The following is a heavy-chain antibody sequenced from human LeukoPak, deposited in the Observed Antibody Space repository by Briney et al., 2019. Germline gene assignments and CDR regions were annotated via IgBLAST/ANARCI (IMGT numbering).Heavy chain of an antibody. CDR2: IYYSGST. CDR3: ARGKTYYDISKDAFDI. CDR1: SGSISSYY. V-gene: IGHV4-59*01. J-gene: IGHJ3*02. D-gene: IGHD3-22*01. Sequence: SETLSLTCTVSSGSISSYYWSWIRQPPGKGLEWNGYIYYSGSTNYNPSLKSRVTISVDTSKNQFSLKLSSVTAADTAVYYCARGKTYYDISKDAFDIWGQGTMVTVSS.